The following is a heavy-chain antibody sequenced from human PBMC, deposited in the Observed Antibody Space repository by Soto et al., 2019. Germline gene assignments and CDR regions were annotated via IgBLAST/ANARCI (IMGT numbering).Heavy chain of an antibody. Sequence: EGQLVESGGGLAQPGGSLRLSCKVSGFTFRSYWMTWFGRAQGKGREWVANINLDGSEKYYVDAVKGRFTISRDNAKNSLHLDLRDLRANDTAVYYCARGAMAGNEVPGDWGQGTLVTVSS. J-gene: IGHJ1*01. V-gene: IGHV3-7*05. CDR3: ARGAMAGNEVPGD. D-gene: IGHD1-1*01. CDR1: GFTFRSYW. CDR2: INLDGSEK.